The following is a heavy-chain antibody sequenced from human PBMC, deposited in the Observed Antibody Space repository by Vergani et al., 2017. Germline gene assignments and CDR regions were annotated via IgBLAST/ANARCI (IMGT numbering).Heavy chain of an antibody. J-gene: IGHJ5*02. CDR3: AKASSSWYGGNWFDP. Sequence: QVQLVQSGAELKKPGASVSVSCKGSSHTFQTYGISWVRQAPGKGLEWMAWIRPYTGHTIYAQKFQDRVTMTADTSTNTAYMELRSLRSDDTAVYYCAKASSSWYGGNWFDPWSQGTLVTVSS. V-gene: IGHV1-18*01. CDR1: SHTFQTYG. D-gene: IGHD6-13*01. CDR2: IRPYTGHT.